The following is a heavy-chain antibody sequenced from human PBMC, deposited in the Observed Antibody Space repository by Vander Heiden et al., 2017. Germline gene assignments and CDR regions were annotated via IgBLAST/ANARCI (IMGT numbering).Heavy chain of an antibody. D-gene: IGHD5-18*01. J-gene: IGHJ4*02. CDR1: GGSISSYY. V-gene: IGHV4-59*08. Sequence: QVQLQESGPGLVKPSETLSLTCPVSGGSISSYYWSWIRQPPGKGLEWIGYIYYSGSTNYNPSLKSRVTISVDTSKNQFSLKLSSVTAADTAVYYCARHRGYSYAYDYWGQGTLVTVSS. CDR3: ARHRGYSYAYDY. CDR2: IYYSGST.